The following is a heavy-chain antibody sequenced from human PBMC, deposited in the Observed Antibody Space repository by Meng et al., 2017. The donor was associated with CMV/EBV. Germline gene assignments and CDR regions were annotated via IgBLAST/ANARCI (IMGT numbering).Heavy chain of an antibody. CDR2: IWYDGSNK. CDR3: AKDFGVSGEMATTWGYYYYGMDV. V-gene: IGHV3-33*06. D-gene: IGHD5-24*01. CDR1: GFTFSSYG. Sequence: GESLKISCAASGFTFSSYGMHWVRQAPGKGLEWVAVIWYDGSNKYYADSVKGRFTISRDNSKNTLYLQMNSLIAEDTAVYYCAKDFGVSGEMATTWGYYYYGMDVWGQGTTVTVSS. J-gene: IGHJ6*02.